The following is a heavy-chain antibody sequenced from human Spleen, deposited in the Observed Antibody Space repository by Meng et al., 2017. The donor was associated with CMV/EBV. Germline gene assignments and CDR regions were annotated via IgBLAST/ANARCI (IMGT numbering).Heavy chain of an antibody. CDR3: ERKFGVVVSAEYYWLDP. CDR1: GLS. D-gene: IGHD3-3*01. CDR2: ISPNGSGT. Sequence: GLSLPLVRRAPGQGPEWGGWISPNGSGTNDAQKFQGRATMAGDTSISTAYVDRRRLTCGDTAVYYCERKFGVVVSAEYYWLDPWGQGTLVTVSS. J-gene: IGHJ5*02. V-gene: IGHV1-2*02.